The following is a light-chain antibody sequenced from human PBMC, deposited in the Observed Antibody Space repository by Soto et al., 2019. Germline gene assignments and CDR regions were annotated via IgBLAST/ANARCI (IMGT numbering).Light chain of an antibody. CDR1: QTLLHSSNNKNY. Sequence: DIVMTQSPDSLAVSLGERATINCKYSQTLLHSSNNKNYLVWYQQKPGQPPKLLIYWASTRMSGVPDRFSGSGSGTDFTLAISSLQAEDAAVYYCQQHYTNPQTFGQGTKVEIK. CDR2: WAS. V-gene: IGKV4-1*01. CDR3: QQHYTNPQT. J-gene: IGKJ1*01.